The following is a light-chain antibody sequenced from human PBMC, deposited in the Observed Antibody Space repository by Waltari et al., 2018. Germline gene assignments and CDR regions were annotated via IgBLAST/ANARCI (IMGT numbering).Light chain of an antibody. V-gene: IGKV1-39*01. J-gene: IGKJ4*01. CDR2: AAS. CDR3: QQSYSTPPT. Sequence: DIQLTQSPSSLSASVGDRVTITCRASQSISSYLNWYQQKPGKAPKLLIYAASSLQSAVPSRCSGSGSGTDFTLTISSRQPEDFATYYCQQSYSTPPTFGEGTKVEIK. CDR1: QSISSY.